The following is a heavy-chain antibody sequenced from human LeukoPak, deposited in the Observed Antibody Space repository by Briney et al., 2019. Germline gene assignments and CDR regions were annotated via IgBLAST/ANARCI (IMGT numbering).Heavy chain of an antibody. D-gene: IGHD4-23*01. CDR2: INPNSGGT. J-gene: IGHJ4*02. CDR1: GGTFTGNY. V-gene: IGHV1-2*06. CDR3: ARDGYGGNSFDY. Sequence: ASVKVSCKASGGTFTGNYIHWVRQAPGQGLEWMGRINPNSGGTNYAQKFQVRVTMTRDTSISTAYMELSRLTSDDTAVYYCARDGYGGNSFDYWGQGTLVTVSS.